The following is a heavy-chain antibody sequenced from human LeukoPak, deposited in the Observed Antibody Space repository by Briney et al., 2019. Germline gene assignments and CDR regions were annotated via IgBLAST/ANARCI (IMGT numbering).Heavy chain of an antibody. J-gene: IGHJ4*02. CDR2: IWYDGSNK. CDR1: GFTFSSYG. D-gene: IGHD2-15*01. CDR3: ARDHGVLSFYFDY. Sequence: PGGSLRLSCAASGFTFSSYGMHWVRQAPGKGLEWVAVIWYDGSNKYYADSVKGRFTISRDNSKNTLYLQMNSLRAEDTAVYYCARDHGVLSFYFDYWGQGTLVTVPS. V-gene: IGHV3-33*01.